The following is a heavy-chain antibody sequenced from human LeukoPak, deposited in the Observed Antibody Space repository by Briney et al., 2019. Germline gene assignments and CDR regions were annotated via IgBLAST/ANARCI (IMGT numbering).Heavy chain of an antibody. CDR2: IRYDGSNK. D-gene: IGHD3-9*01. CDR1: GFTFSSYG. V-gene: IGHV3-30*02. J-gene: IGHJ6*02. CDR3: AKEFYDILTGYWVGMDV. Sequence: PGGSQRLSCAASGFTFSSYGMHWVRQTPGNGLEWVAFIRYDGSNKYYAVSVKGRFTISRDNSKNTLYLQMNSLRAEDTAVYYCAKEFYDILTGYWVGMDVWGQGTTVTVSS.